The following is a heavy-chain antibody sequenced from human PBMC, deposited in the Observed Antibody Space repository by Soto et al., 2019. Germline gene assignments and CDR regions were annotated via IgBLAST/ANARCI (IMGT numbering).Heavy chain of an antibody. J-gene: IGHJ6*02. Sequence: ESGGGVVQPGRSLRLSCAASGFTFSSYAMHWVRQAPGKGLEWVAVISYDGSNKYYADSVKGRFTISRDNSKNTLFLQMNTLTTEDTAVYYCARGFCSGGNCYYYYYGMEVWGQGTTVTVSS. V-gene: IGHV3-30-3*01. CDR3: ARGFCSGGNCYYYYYGMEV. CDR1: GFTFSSYA. D-gene: IGHD2-15*01. CDR2: ISYDGSNK.